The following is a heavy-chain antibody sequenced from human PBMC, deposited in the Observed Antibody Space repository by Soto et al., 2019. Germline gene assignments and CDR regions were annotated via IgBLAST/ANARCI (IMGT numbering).Heavy chain of an antibody. Sequence: GGSLRLSCAASGFTFSSYGMHWVRQAPGKGLEWVAVIWYDGSNKYYADSVKGRFTISRDNSKNTLYLQMNSLRAEDTAVYYCAREVSSGWHYYYGMDVWGQGTTVTVSS. J-gene: IGHJ6*02. CDR3: AREVSSGWHYYYGMDV. V-gene: IGHV3-33*01. CDR2: IWYDGSNK. CDR1: GFTFSSYG. D-gene: IGHD6-19*01.